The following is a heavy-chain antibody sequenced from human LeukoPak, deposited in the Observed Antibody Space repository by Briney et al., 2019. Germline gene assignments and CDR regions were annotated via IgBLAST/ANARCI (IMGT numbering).Heavy chain of an antibody. Sequence: GGSLRLSCAASGFTFSSYAMSWVRQAPGKGLEWVLGISGSGGNTYYADSVKGRFTVSRDNSKTTLYLQMSSLRAEDTAVYYCAKETFYYGSGSFMGYWGQGTLVTVSS. V-gene: IGHV3-23*01. CDR3: AKETFYYGSGSFMGY. J-gene: IGHJ4*02. D-gene: IGHD3-10*01. CDR1: GFTFSSYA. CDR2: ISGSGGNT.